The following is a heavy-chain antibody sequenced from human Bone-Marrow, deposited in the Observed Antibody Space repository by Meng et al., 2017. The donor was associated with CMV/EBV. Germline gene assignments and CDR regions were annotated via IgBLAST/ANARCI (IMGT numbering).Heavy chain of an antibody. D-gene: IGHD2-2*01. CDR1: GFTFSSYS. CDR3: ARDQGHCSSTSCYWGPFDY. CDR2: ISSSSSYI. J-gene: IGHJ4*02. Sequence: GGSLRLSCAASGFTFSSYSMNWVRQAPGKGLEWVSSISSSSSYIYYADSVKGRFSTSRDNSKTSLYLQMNSLRAEDTAFYYCARDQGHCSSTSCYWGPFDYWGQGALVTVSS. V-gene: IGHV3-21*04.